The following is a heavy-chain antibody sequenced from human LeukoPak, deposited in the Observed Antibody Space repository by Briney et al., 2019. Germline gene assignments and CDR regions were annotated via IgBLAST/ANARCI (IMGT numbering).Heavy chain of an antibody. J-gene: IGHJ3*02. CDR1: GFTFSDYY. Sequence: GGSLRLSCAASGFTFSDYYMSWIRQAPGKGLEWVSYISSSSSYTNYADSVKGRFTISRDNAKNSLYLQMKSLRAEDTAVYYCTTDTTRAQVTAILRNAFDIWGQGTMVSVSS. CDR2: ISSSSSYT. V-gene: IGHV3-11*05. CDR3: TTDTTRAQVTAILRNAFDI. D-gene: IGHD5-18*01.